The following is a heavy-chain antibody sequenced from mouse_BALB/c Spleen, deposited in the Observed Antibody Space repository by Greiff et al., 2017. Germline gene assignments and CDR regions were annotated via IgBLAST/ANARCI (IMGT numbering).Heavy chain of an antibody. J-gene: IGHJ3*01. D-gene: IGHD2-14*01. CDR3: AHRAWFAY. CDR1: GYSITSCYY. CDR2: ISYDGSN. Sequence: EVQLQESGPGLVKPSQSLSLTCSVTGYSITSCYYWYWIRQFPGNKLEWMGYISYDGSNNYNPSLKNRISITRDTSKNQFILKLNSVTTEDTATYYCAHRAWFAYWGQGTLVTVSA. V-gene: IGHV3-6*02.